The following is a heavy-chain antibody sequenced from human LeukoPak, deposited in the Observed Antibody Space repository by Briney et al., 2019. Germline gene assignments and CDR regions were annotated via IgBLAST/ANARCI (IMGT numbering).Heavy chain of an antibody. CDR2: INSEGSST. Sequence: PGGSLRLSCAASGFTFSSYWMHWVRQAPGKGLVWVSRINSEGSSTTYADSVTGRFTISRDNAKNTLYLQMNSLRAEDTAVYYCARGIKVGDFWSGYYYSDYYYYGMDVWGQGTTVTVSS. CDR3: ARGIKVGDFWSGYYYSDYYYYGMDV. J-gene: IGHJ6*02. V-gene: IGHV3-74*01. CDR1: GFTFSSYW. D-gene: IGHD3-3*01.